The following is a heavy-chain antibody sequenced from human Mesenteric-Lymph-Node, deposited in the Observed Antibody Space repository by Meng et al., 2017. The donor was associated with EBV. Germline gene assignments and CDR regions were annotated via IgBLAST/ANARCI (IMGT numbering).Heavy chain of an antibody. CDR2: IVGRGDST. J-gene: IGHJ4*02. CDR1: GFTFSSYA. Sequence: EVKLLESGGGLVQPGGSLRLSCAASGFTFSSYAMSWIRQAPGKGLEWVSAIVGRGDSTYYADSVKGRFTISRDNSKNTLYLQMNSLRAEDTAVYYCYRNDPVYWGQGTLVTVSS. D-gene: IGHD1-1*01. V-gene: IGHV3-23*01. CDR3: YRNDPVY.